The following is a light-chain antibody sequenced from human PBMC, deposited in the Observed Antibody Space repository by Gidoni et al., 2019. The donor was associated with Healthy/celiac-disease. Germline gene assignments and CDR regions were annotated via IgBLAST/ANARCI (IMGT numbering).Light chain of an antibody. J-gene: IGKJ1*01. V-gene: IGKV1-5*03. CDR3: QQYNSYSGT. Sequence: DIQMTQSPSTLSASIGDRVTITCRASQSINNWLAWYQQKPGKAPKLLIYKASALESGVSSRFSGSGSGTEFTLTISSLQPDDFATYYCQQYNSYSGTFGQGTKVEIK. CDR1: QSINNW. CDR2: KAS.